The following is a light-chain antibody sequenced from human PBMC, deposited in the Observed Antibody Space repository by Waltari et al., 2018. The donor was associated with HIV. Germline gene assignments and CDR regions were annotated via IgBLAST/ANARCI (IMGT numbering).Light chain of an antibody. CDR1: QSISNY. CDR2: AAS. V-gene: IGKV1-39*01. J-gene: IGKJ3*01. Sequence: DIQMTQSPSSLSASVGDRLTITCRASQSISNYLNWYQKKPGRAPKLLIYAASSLHNGVPSRFSGSGSGTEFTLTISSLRPEDFATYYCQQSFSSFFTFGPGTKVDIK. CDR3: QQSFSSFFT.